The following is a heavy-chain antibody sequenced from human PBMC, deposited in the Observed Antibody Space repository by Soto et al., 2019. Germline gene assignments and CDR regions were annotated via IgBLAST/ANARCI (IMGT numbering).Heavy chain of an antibody. Sequence: SETLSLTCAFYGLSLSGNYWGWIRQPPGKGLEWIGETHHSGSTAYNPSLKSRVTISVGTSRNQFSLKLNSVTAADTAVYYCARTTAAIHLNYWSQGTLVTVSS. J-gene: IGHJ4*02. CDR1: GLSLSGNY. CDR3: ARTTAAIHLNY. CDR2: THHSGST. D-gene: IGHD2-21*02. V-gene: IGHV4-34*01.